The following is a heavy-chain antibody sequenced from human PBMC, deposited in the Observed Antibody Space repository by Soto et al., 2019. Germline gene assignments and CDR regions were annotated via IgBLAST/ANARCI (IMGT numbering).Heavy chain of an antibody. CDR3: ARLQPDTSGYYFDH. D-gene: IGHD3-3*01. CDR1: GGSIGTNQW. J-gene: IGHJ4*02. CDR2: IFHVGST. V-gene: IGHV4-4*02. Sequence: QVHLQESGPGLVKPSGTLSLTCAVSGGSIGTNQWWNWVRQAPGKGLEWIGEIFHVGSTNYNPSLKSRVIISVDKSKNQFSLNLSSVTAADTAVYYCARLQPDTSGYYFDHWGQGALVTVSS.